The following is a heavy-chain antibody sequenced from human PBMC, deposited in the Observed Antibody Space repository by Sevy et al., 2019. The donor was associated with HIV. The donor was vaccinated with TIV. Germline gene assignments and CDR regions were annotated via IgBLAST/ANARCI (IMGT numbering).Heavy chain of an antibody. CDR3: AREPDKIVVVITHDAFDI. V-gene: IGHV3-48*02. J-gene: IGHJ3*02. CDR2: ISSSSSTI. Sequence: GGSLRLSCAASGFTFSSYSMNWVRQAPGKGLEWVSYISSSSSTIYYADSVKGRFTISRDNAKNSLYLQMNSLGDEDTAVYYCAREPDKIVVVITHDAFDIWGQGTMVTVSS. CDR1: GFTFSSYS. D-gene: IGHD3-22*01.